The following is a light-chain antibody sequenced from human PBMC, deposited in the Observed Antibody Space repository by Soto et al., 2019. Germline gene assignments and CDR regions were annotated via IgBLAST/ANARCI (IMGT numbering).Light chain of an antibody. CDR3: QQFGTSPKT. J-gene: IGKJ1*01. CDR2: GAS. V-gene: IGKV3-20*01. CDR1: QSVSSSY. Sequence: EIVFTQSPCTLSLSTGERARLSCRACQSVSSSYLAWYQQKPGQAPRLLIYGASSRATGIPDRFSGSGSGTDFTLTISRLEPEDFAVYYCQQFGTSPKTFGQGTKVDI.